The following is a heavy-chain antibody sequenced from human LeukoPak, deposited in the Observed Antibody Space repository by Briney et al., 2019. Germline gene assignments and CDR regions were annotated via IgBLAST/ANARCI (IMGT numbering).Heavy chain of an antibody. D-gene: IGHD6-19*01. CDR1: GYSFTNYW. Sequence: GESLQISCKGSGYSFTNYWIGWVRQMPGKGLEWMAFINPGDSDTRYSPSFQGQVTISADKSISTAYLQWSSLKASDTAMYYCARHEYSSGWYSWFDPWGQGTLVTVSS. J-gene: IGHJ5*02. CDR2: INPGDSDT. CDR3: ARHEYSSGWYSWFDP. V-gene: IGHV5-51*01.